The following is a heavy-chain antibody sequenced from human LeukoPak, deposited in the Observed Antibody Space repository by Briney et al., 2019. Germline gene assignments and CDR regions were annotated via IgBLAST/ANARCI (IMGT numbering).Heavy chain of an antibody. D-gene: IGHD3-22*01. CDR2: ISNTGSSV. CDR3: AREKIHFDSSGDYFDYYFYMDV. J-gene: IGHJ6*03. Sequence: PWGSLSLSCAASRFTFNDYSMIWIRQAPGKGLEWVSSISNTGSSVNYADSVKGRFNISRDNAKKSLYLQMNSLRAEDTAVYYCAREKIHFDSSGDYFDYYFYMDVWGKGTTVTISS. V-gene: IGHV3-11*01. CDR1: RFTFNDYS.